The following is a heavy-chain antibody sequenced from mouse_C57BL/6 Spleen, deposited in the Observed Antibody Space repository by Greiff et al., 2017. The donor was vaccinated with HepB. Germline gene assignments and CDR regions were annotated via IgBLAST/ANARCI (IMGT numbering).Heavy chain of an antibody. V-gene: IGHV5-4*01. CDR2: ISDGGSYT. CDR3: ARDHKGDYFDY. J-gene: IGHJ2*01. Sequence: EVQGVESRGGLVKPGGSLKLSCAASGFTFSSYAMSWVRQTPEKRLEWVATISDGGSYTYYPDNVKGRFTISRDNAKNNLYLQMSHLKSEDTAMYYCARDHKGDYFDYWGQGTTLTVSS. CDR1: GFTFSSYA.